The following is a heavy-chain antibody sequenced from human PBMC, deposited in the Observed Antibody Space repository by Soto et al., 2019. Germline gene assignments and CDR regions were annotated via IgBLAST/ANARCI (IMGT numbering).Heavy chain of an antibody. CDR2: ISLYNGNT. CDR3: AIYHLELFRFDY. J-gene: IGHJ4*02. CDR1: DFSFTSHG. Sequence: QIQLVQSGPEVKKPGASMKVSCKAYDFSFTSHGISWVRQAPGQGREWMGWISLYNGNTNYAQQFQGRATMTTDTSTSSAYMELSSLRSDDTAMYFCAIYHLELFRFDYWGQGTLVTVSS. D-gene: IGHD2-2*01. V-gene: IGHV1-18*04.